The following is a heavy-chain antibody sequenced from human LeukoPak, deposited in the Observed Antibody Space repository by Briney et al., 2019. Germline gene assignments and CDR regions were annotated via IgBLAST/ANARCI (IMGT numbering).Heavy chain of an antibody. D-gene: IGHD6-19*01. Sequence: PSETLSLTCTVSGGSISSSSYYRGWIRQPPGKGLEWIGSIYYSGSTYYNPSLKSRVTISVDTSKNQFSLKLSSVTAADTAVYYCARLSSGWYSFDYWGQGTLVTVSS. J-gene: IGHJ4*02. CDR1: GGSISSSSYY. V-gene: IGHV4-39*01. CDR2: IYYSGST. CDR3: ARLSSGWYSFDY.